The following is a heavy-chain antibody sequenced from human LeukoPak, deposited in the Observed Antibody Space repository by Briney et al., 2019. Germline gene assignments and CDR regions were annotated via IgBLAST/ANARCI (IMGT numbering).Heavy chain of an antibody. CDR2: IRYDGSNK. Sequence: GGSLRLSCAASGFTFSSYCMNWVRQAPGKGLEWVAFIRYDGSNKYYADSVKGRFTISRDNSKNTLYLQMNSLRAEDTAVYYCAKDLNWDDAFDIWGQGTMVTVSS. J-gene: IGHJ3*02. D-gene: IGHD7-27*01. CDR3: AKDLNWDDAFDI. V-gene: IGHV3-30*02. CDR1: GFTFSSYC.